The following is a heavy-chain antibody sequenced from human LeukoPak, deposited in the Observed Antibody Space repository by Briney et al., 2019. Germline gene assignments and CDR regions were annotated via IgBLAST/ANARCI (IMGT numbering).Heavy chain of an antibody. CDR3: ARLASSSWPLYYYYGMDV. Sequence: GASVKVSCKASGYTFTSYDINWVRQATGQGLEWMGWMNPNNGNTGYAQKFQGRVTMTRSTSISTACMELSSLGSEDTAVYYCARLASSSWPLYYYYGMDVWGQGTTVTVSS. CDR1: GYTFTSYD. V-gene: IGHV1-8*01. J-gene: IGHJ6*02. CDR2: MNPNNGNT. D-gene: IGHD6-13*01.